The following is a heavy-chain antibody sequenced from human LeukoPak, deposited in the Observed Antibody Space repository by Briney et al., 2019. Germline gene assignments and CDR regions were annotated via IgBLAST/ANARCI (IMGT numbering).Heavy chain of an antibody. J-gene: IGHJ4*02. Sequence: ASVKVSCKASGYTFTSYDINWVRQATGQGLEWMGWMNPNSDNTGYARKFQGRVTITRNTSISTAYMELSSLRSEDTAVYYCARGGVRDDFSGYYFDYWGQGALVTVSS. CDR3: ARGGVRDDFSGYYFDY. V-gene: IGHV1-8*01. CDR1: GYTFTSYD. CDR2: MNPNSDNT. D-gene: IGHD3-22*01.